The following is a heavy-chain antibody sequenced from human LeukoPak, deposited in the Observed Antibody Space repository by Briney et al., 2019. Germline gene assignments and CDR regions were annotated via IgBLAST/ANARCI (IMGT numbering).Heavy chain of an antibody. CDR3: AKDFSSIAALTHYDY. Sequence: GGSLRLSCIASGFTFSDHWMSWVRQAPGKGLEWVAVISYDGSNKYYADSVKGRFTISRDNSKNTLYLQMNSLRAEDTAVYYCAKDFSSIAALTHYDYWGQGTLVTVSS. CDR1: GFTFSDHW. V-gene: IGHV3-30*18. CDR2: ISYDGSNK. J-gene: IGHJ4*02. D-gene: IGHD6-6*01.